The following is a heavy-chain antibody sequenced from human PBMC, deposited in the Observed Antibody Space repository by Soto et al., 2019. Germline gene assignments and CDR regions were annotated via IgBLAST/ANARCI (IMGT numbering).Heavy chain of an antibody. D-gene: IGHD3-10*01. Sequence: PSETLSLTCTVSGGSISRYCWSWIRQPPGKGLEWIGYMYNTGSTVYNPSFKSRVTISVDTSKNQFSLKLNSVTAADTAVYYCARVFGFGGMDVWGQGTTVTVSS. J-gene: IGHJ6*02. V-gene: IGHV4-59*01. CDR1: GGSISRYC. CDR3: ARVFGFGGMDV. CDR2: MYNTGST.